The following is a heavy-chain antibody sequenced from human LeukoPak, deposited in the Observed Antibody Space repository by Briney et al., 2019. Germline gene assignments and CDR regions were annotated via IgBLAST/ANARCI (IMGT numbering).Heavy chain of an antibody. D-gene: IGHD3-3*01. J-gene: IGHJ4*02. CDR3: ARDAESYDFWSGYYPPAPDY. V-gene: IGHV1-46*01. Sequence: ASVKVSCKASGYTFTSYYMHWVRQAPGQGLEWMGLINPSGGSTSYAQKFQGRVTMTRDTSTSTVYMELSSLRSEDTAVYYCARDAESYDFWSGYYPPAPDYWGQGNLVTVSS. CDR2: INPSGGST. CDR1: GYTFTSYY.